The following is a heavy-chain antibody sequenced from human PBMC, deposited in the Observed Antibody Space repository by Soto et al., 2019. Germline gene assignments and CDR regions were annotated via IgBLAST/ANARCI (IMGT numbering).Heavy chain of an antibody. CDR2: IRWNGDDM. CDR1: GFPFQHYA. CDR3: AQDGGYCSGGNCYFDS. V-gene: IGHV3-9*01. D-gene: IGHD2-15*01. Sequence: EVQLVESGGGLVQPGGSLRLSCTASGFPFQHYAMHWVRRSPGKGLEWASGIRWNGDDMGYAESVRGRFTSSRDNAKNSLFLQMSSLRAEDTALYYCAQDGGYCSGGNCYFDSWGQGTLVTVSS. J-gene: IGHJ4*02.